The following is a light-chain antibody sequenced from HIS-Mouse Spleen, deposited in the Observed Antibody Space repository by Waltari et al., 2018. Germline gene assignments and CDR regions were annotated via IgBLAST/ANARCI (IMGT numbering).Light chain of an antibody. J-gene: IGKJ2*01. CDR1: QSVLYSSNNKNY. Sequence: DIVMTQSPDSLAVSLGERATINCKSSQSVLYSSNNKNYLAWYQPKPGQPPKLLIYWASTRESGVPDRVSGSGSGTDFTLTISSLQAEDVAVYYCQQYYSTLMYTFGQGTKLEIK. V-gene: IGKV4-1*01. CDR3: QQYYSTLMYT. CDR2: WAS.